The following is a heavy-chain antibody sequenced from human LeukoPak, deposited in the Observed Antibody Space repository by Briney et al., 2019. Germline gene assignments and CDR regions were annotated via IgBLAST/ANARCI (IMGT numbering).Heavy chain of an antibody. V-gene: IGHV5-51*01. CDR3: ARQRKYCYYGMDV. CDR1: GYSFTSYW. CDR2: IYPGDSDT. J-gene: IGHJ6*02. Sequence: GESLKISCKGSGYSFTSYWIGWVRQMPGKGLEWMGIIYPGDSDTRYSPSFQGQVTISADKSISTAYLQWSSLKASDTAMYYCARQRKYCYYGMDVWGQGTTVTVSS.